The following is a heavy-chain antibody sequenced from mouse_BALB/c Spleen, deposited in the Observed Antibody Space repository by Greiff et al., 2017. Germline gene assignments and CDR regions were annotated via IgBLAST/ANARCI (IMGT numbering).Heavy chain of an antibody. CDR3: GRGYYGRVYFDY. D-gene: IGHD1-1*01. CDR1: GYTFTSYW. Sequence: QVQLQQSGAELAKPGASVKMSCKASGYTFTSYWMHWVKQRPGQGLEWIGYINPSTGYTEYNQKFKDKATLTVDKSSSTAHMELLSLTSEDSAVYYCGRGYYGRVYFDYWGQGTTLTVSS. J-gene: IGHJ2*01. V-gene: IGHV1-7*01. CDR2: INPSTGYT.